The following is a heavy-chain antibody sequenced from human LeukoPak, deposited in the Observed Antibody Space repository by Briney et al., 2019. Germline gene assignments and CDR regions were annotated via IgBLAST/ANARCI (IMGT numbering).Heavy chain of an antibody. V-gene: IGHV4-4*07. J-gene: IGHJ4*02. CDR2: IFAGSGST. D-gene: IGHD1-26*01. CDR3: ASSGSFPPYYFDY. CDR1: GGSISSYY. Sequence: SETLSLTCSVSGGSISSYYWSWIRQPAGKGLEWIGRIFAGSGSTTYNASLKSRVTMSVDTSNNQFSLKLSSVTAADTAVYYCASSGSFPPYYFDYWGQGTLVTVSS.